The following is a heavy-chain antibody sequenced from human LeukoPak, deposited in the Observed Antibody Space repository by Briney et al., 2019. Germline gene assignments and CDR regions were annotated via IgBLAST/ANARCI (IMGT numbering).Heavy chain of an antibody. CDR1: GFTFSSYW. J-gene: IGHJ4*02. D-gene: IGHD2-21*02. V-gene: IGHV3-7*01. CDR3: ARETCGDCPDY. Sequence: GGSRRLSCAASGFTFSSYWMRWVRQAPGKGLEWVANIKQEGSEKYYVDSVKGQFTISRDNAKNSLYLQMNSLRAEDTAVYYCARETCGDCPDYWGQGTLVTVSS. CDR2: IKQEGSEK.